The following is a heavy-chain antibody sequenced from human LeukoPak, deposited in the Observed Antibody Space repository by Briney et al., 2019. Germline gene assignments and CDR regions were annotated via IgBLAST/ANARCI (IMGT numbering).Heavy chain of an antibody. CDR1: GGSISSYY. CDR2: IYYSGST. Sequence: PSETLSLTCTVSGGSISSYYWSWIRQPPGKGLEWIGYIYYSGSTNYNPSLKSRVTISVDTSKNQFSLKLYSVTAADTAVYYCARSRETYYYGSGSYEVDYWGQGTLVTVSS. V-gene: IGHV4-59*08. D-gene: IGHD3-10*01. CDR3: ARSRETYYYGSGSYEVDY. J-gene: IGHJ4*02.